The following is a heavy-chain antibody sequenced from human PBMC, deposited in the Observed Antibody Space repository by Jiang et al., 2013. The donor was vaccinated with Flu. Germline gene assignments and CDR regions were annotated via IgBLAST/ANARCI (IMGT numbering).Heavy chain of an antibody. CDR2: TYYRSRWYN. CDR3: ARHSVINPTDFDY. D-gene: IGHD3-16*02. CDR1: GDSVSSNSTA. J-gene: IGHJ4*02. Sequence: SQTLSLTCAISGDSVSSNSTAWNWIRQSPSRGFEWLGRTYYRSRWYNDYAVSVKGRITINPDTSKNQFSLQLNSVTPEDTAVYYCARHSVINPTDFDYWGQGTLVTVSS. V-gene: IGHV6-1*01.